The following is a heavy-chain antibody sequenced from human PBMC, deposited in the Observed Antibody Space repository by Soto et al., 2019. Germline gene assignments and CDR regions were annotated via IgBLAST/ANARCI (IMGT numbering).Heavy chain of an antibody. CDR2: INPSGGST. D-gene: IGHD2-21*01. J-gene: IGHJ6*02. CDR1: GYTFTSYY. Sequence: ASVKVSCKASGYTFTSYYMHWVRQAPRQGLEWMGIINPSGGSTSYAQKFQGRVTMTRDTSTSTVYMELSSLRSEDTAVYYCASEACIVGTNYYYGMDVWGQGTTVTVSS. CDR3: ASEACIVGTNYYYGMDV. V-gene: IGHV1-46*01.